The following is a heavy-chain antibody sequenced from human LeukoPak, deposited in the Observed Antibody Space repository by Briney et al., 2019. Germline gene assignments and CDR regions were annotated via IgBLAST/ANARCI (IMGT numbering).Heavy chain of an antibody. CDR1: AFPFSTYV. J-gene: IGHJ4*02. Sequence: GGSLRLSCAASAFPFSTYVMSWVRQAPGKGLEWVSAISGSGGSTYYADSVKGRFTISRDNSKNTLYLQMNSLRAEDTAVYYCAKDLAFTAGKEYWGQGTLVTVSS. V-gene: IGHV3-23*01. CDR3: AKDLAFTAGKEY. CDR2: ISGSGGST. D-gene: IGHD2-15*01.